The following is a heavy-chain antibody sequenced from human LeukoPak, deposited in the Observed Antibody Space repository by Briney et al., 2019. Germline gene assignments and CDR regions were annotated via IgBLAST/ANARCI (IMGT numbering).Heavy chain of an antibody. D-gene: IGHD2-21*02. CDR1: GFTVSSDY. CDR2: IYSGGST. J-gene: IGHJ3*02. Sequence: PGGSLRLSCAASGFTVSSDYMSWVRQAPGKGLEWVSVIYSGGSTYYADSVKGRFTISRDNSKNTLYLQMNSLRAEDTAVYYCARGYDVVVTANHAFDIWGQGTMVTVSS. CDR3: ARGYDVVVTANHAFDI. V-gene: IGHV3-66*01.